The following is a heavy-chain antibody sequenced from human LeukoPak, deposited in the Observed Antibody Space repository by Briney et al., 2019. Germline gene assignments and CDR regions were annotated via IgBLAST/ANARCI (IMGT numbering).Heavy chain of an antibody. D-gene: IGHD1-20*01. V-gene: IGHV4-39*01. CDR1: GGSISSSSYY. J-gene: IGHJ3*02. CDR3: ARVPYNWNDVPGAFDI. CDR2: IYYSGST. Sequence: SETLSLTCTVSGGSISSSSYYWGWIRQPPGKGLEWIGSIYYSGSTYYNPSLKSRVTISVDTSKNQFSLKLSSVTAADTAVYYCARVPYNWNDVPGAFDIWGQGTMVTVSS.